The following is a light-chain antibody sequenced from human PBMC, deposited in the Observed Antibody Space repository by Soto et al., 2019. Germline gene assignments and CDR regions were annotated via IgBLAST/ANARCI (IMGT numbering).Light chain of an antibody. CDR3: HQYNNWPRT. J-gene: IGKJ1*01. V-gene: IGKV3-15*01. Sequence: EIVMTQSPATLPVSPGERATLSCRASQSVSSNLAWYQQTPGQAPRLLIYGASTRATGIPARFSGSGSGTEFTLTISGLQSEDFAVYYCHQYNNWPRTFGQGTKVEIK. CDR2: GAS. CDR1: QSVSSN.